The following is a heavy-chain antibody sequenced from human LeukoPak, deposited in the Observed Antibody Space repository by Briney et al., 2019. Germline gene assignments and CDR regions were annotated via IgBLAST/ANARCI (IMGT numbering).Heavy chain of an antibody. V-gene: IGHV3-23*01. CDR1: GFTFSSYA. CDR3: ARGLEEPYYYYMDV. J-gene: IGHJ6*03. CDR2: ISGSGGST. D-gene: IGHD1-14*01. Sequence: GGSLRLSCAASGFTFSSYAMSWVRQAPGEGLEWVSAISGSGGSTYYADSVKGRFTISRDNPKNTLYLQMNSLRAEDTAVYYCARGLEEPYYYYMDVWGKGTTVTVSS.